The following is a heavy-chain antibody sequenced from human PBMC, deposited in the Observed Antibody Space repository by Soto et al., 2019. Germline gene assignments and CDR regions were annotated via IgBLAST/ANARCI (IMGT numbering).Heavy chain of an antibody. J-gene: IGHJ4*02. Sequence: EVQLLESGGGLVQRGGSLRLSCAASGFTFSSYAMRWVRQAPGKGLEWVSAISGSGDSTYYADSVKGRFTTSRDNSKNTLYLQMNSLRAEDTAVYYCARRGSGTYYDYWGQGTLVTVSS. CDR3: ARRGSGTYYDY. D-gene: IGHD1-26*01. CDR1: GFTFSSYA. CDR2: ISGSGDST. V-gene: IGHV3-23*01.